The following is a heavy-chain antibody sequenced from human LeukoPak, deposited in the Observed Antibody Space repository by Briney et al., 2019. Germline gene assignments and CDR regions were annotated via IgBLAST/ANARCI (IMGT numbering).Heavy chain of an antibody. J-gene: IGHJ4*02. Sequence: PSETLSLTCTVSGGSVSSGSYYWSWIRQPPGKGQEWIGYIYYSGSTNYNPSLKSRVTISVDTSKNQFSLKLSSVTAADTAVYYCARGGIIGYYSTTYYFDYWGQGTLVTVSS. D-gene: IGHD3-22*01. CDR2: IYYSGST. CDR3: ARGGIIGYYSTTYYFDY. CDR1: GGSVSSGSYY. V-gene: IGHV4-61*01.